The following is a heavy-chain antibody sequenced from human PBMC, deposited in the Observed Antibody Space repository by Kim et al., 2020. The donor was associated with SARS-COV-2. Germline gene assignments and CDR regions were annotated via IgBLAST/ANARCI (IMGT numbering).Heavy chain of an antibody. CDR3: AIGYCSDTTCLDY. Sequence: YNPSRKSRVIMSVDTSKNQFSLKLSSVTAADTAVYYCAIGYCSDTTCLDYWGQGTLVTVSS. V-gene: IGHV4-34*01. D-gene: IGHD2-2*01. J-gene: IGHJ4*02.